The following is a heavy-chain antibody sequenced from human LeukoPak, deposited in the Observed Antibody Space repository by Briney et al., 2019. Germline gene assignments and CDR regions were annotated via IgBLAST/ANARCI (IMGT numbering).Heavy chain of an antibody. J-gene: IGHJ3*02. CDR2: ISSSSSYI. D-gene: IGHD3-3*01. V-gene: IGHV3-21*01. CDR3: ARDISRRFLELPADAFDI. Sequence: GGSLRLSCAASGFTFSSYAMSWVRQAPGKGLEWVSSISSSSSYIYYADSVKGRFTISRDNAKNSLYLQMNSLRAEDTAVYYCARDISRRFLELPADAFDIWGQGTMVTVSS. CDR1: GFTFSSYA.